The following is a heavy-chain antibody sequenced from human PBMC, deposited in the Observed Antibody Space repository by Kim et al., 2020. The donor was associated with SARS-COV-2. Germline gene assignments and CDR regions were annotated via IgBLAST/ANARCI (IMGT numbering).Heavy chain of an antibody. CDR3: AREGPGTLNWFDP. CDR1: GGSISSSRYY. V-gene: IGHV4-39*01. J-gene: IGHJ5*02. D-gene: IGHD6-13*01. CDR2: IYYRGST. Sequence: SETLSLTCSVSGGSISSSRYYWGWIRQPPGKGLEWIGSIYYRGSTYYNPSLKSRVTIFVDTSKNQFSLKLSSVTAADTAVYYCAREGPGTLNWFDPWGQ.